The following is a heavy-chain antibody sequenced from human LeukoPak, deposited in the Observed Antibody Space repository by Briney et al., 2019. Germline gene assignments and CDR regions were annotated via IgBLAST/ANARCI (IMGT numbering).Heavy chain of an antibody. CDR1: GGSISSYY. CDR3: APYSSTSLGWFDP. Sequence: SETLSLTCIVSGGSISSYYWSWIRQPPGKGLEWIGYIYYSGSTKYNPSLKSRVTISVDTSKNQFSLKLSSVTAADSAVYYCAPYSSTSLGWFDPWGQGTLVTVSS. D-gene: IGHD6-13*01. V-gene: IGHV4-59*01. CDR2: IYYSGST. J-gene: IGHJ5*02.